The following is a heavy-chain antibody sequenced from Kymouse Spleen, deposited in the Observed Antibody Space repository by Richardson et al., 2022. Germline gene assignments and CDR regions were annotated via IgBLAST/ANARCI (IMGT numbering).Heavy chain of an antibody. D-gene: IGHD3-10*01. CDR2: IGTAGDT. CDR1: GFTFSSYD. V-gene: IGHV3-13*01. Sequence: EVQLVESGGGLVQPGGSLRLSCAASGFTFSSYDMHWVRQATGKGLEWVSAIGTAGDTYYPGSVKGRFTISRENAKNSLYLQMNSLRAGDTAVYYCARGSMVRGVPWFDPWGQGTLVTVSS. CDR3: ARGSMVRGVPWFDP. J-gene: IGHJ5*02.